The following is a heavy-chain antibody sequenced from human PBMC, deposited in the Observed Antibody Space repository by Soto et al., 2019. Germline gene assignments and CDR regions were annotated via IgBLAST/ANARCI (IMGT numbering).Heavy chain of an antibody. D-gene: IGHD4-17*01. CDR2: IYYSGST. J-gene: IGHJ6*02. V-gene: IGHV4-31*03. CDR1: GGSISSGGYY. Sequence: QVQLQESGPGLVKPSQTLSLTCTVSGGSISSGGYYWSWIRQHPGKGLEWIGYIYYSGSTYYNPSLKSRVTISVDTSKNQFSLKLSSVTAADTAVYYCARDPYGDTPYYYYGMDVWGQGTTVTVSS. CDR3: ARDPYGDTPYYYYGMDV.